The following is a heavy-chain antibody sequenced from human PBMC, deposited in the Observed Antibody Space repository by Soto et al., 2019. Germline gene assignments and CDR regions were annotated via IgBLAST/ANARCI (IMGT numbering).Heavy chain of an antibody. D-gene: IGHD5-18*01. CDR3: ARGGYSDYHSHYGMHX. CDR2: IYSGSST. CDR1: GFTVSSNY. Sequence: GGSLRLSCAASGFTVSSNYMSWVRQAPGKGLEWVSVIYSGSSTYYADSVKGRFTISRDNSKNTLYLQMNSLRAEDTAVYYCARGGYSDYHSHYGMHXWGQATTLTVS. V-gene: IGHV3-53*01. J-gene: IGHJ6*02.